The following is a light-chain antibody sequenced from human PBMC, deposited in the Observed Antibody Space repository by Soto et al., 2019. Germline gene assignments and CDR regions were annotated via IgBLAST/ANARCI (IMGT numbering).Light chain of an antibody. CDR2: AAS. CDR3: QQSYRTPHT. Sequence: IQLTQSPSSLSASVGDRVTITCRASQDIAIYLAWYQQKPGEAPKLLIYAASTLYGGVPSRFSGSGSGTNFTLTISSLQPEDFATYYCQQSYRTPHTFGQGTKLETK. J-gene: IGKJ2*01. V-gene: IGKV1-39*01. CDR1: QDIAIY.